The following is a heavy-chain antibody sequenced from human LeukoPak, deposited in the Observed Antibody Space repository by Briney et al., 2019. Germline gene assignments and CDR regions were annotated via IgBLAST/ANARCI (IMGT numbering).Heavy chain of an antibody. V-gene: IGHV3-30*02. Sequence: GGSLRLSCAASGFTFSSYGMHWVRQAPGKGLEWVAFIRYDGSNKYYADSVKGRFTISRDNSKNTLYLQMNSLRAEDTAVYYCAKDPAGPPGIAVAGFDYWGQGTLVTVSS. CDR1: GFTFSSYG. CDR2: IRYDGSNK. CDR3: AKDPAGPPGIAVAGFDY. D-gene: IGHD6-19*01. J-gene: IGHJ4*02.